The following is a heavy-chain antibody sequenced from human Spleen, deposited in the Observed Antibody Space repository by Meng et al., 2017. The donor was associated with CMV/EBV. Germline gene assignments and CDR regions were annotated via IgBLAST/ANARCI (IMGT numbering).Heavy chain of an antibody. CDR1: GGTFSSYA. CDR2: IIPILGIA. V-gene: IGHV1-69*10. Sequence: SVKVSCKASGGTFSSYAISWVRQAPGQGLEWMGGIIPILGIANYAQKFQGRVTITADKSTSTAYMELSSLRSEDTAVYYCARDYYYDSSGYYLHYYYYGMDVWGQGTTVTVSS. CDR3: ARDYYYDSSGYYLHYYYYGMDV. J-gene: IGHJ6*02. D-gene: IGHD3-22*01.